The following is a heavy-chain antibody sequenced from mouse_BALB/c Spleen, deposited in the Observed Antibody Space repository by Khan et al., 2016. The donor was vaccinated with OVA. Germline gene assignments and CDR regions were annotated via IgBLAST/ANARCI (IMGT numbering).Heavy chain of an antibody. CDR1: GYTFTDYA. CDR3: VRGAKFAY. Sequence: QVQLKQSGAELVRPGVSVKISCKASGYTFTDYAMHWVKQRHAKSLEWIGVISTNYGDADYNQTFQGKASMTVDRSSSTVYMELARLTSEDSAIXYCVRGAKFAYWGQGTLVTVSA. V-gene: IGHV1S137*01. J-gene: IGHJ3*01. CDR2: ISTNYGDA.